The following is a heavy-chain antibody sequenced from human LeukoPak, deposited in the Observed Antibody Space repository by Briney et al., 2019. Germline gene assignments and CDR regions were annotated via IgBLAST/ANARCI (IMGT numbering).Heavy chain of an antibody. V-gene: IGHV4-39*01. CDR1: GGSISSLSYY. D-gene: IGHD6-13*01. Sequence: SETLSPTCTVSGGSISSLSYYWGWLRQPPGKGLEWIGTIYYSGTTYYNPSLKSRVTISVDMSKNQFSLKLTSVTAADTAVYYCARLAFGYSSSWYDYWGQGTLVTVSS. CDR3: ARLAFGYSSSWYDY. CDR2: IYYSGTT. J-gene: IGHJ4*02.